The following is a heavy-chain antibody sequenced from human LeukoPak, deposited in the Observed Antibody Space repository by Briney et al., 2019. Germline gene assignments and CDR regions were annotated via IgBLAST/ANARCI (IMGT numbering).Heavy chain of an antibody. V-gene: IGHV4-39*01. CDR3: ARQHSSSWYGFESSYYFDY. J-gene: IGHJ4*02. CDR1: GGSISSSSYY. Sequence: PSETLSLTCTVSGGSISSSSYYWGWIRQPPGKGLEWIGSIYYSGSTYYNPSLKSRVTISVDTSKNQFSLKLSSVTAADTAVYYCARQHSSSWYGFESSYYFDYWGQGTLVTVSS. CDR2: IYYSGST. D-gene: IGHD6-13*01.